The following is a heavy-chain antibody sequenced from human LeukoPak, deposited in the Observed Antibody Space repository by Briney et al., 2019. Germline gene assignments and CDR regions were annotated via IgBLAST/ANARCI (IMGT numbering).Heavy chain of an antibody. Sequence: GGSLRLSCAASGFTFSSYSMNWVRQAPGKGLEWVSPISSSSSYIYYADSVKGRFTISRDNAKNSLYLQMNSLRAEDTAVYYCARAAPQGIAVAGTFPFDYWGQGTLVTVSS. V-gene: IGHV3-21*01. CDR1: GFTFSSYS. D-gene: IGHD6-19*01. J-gene: IGHJ4*02. CDR3: ARAAPQGIAVAGTFPFDY. CDR2: ISSSSSYI.